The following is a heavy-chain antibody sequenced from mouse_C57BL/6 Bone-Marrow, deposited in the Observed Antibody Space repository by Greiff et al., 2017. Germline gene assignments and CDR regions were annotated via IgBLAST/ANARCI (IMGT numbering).Heavy chain of an antibody. CDR3: ARLDYYAMDY. Sequence: EVQLVESGGDLVKPGGSLKLSCAASGFTFSSYDMSWVRQTPDKRLEWVATISSGGSYTSYPDSVKGRFTISRDNAKNTLYLQLSSLTSDDTAMYDSARLDYYAMDYWGQGTSVTVSS. CDR1: GFTFSSYD. CDR2: ISSGGSYT. V-gene: IGHV5-6*01. J-gene: IGHJ4*01.